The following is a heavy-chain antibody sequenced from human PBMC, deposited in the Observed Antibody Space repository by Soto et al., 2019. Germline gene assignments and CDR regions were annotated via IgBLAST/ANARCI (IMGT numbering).Heavy chain of an antibody. CDR2: LVGSGDDI. Sequence: EEQLLESGGGLVQPGGSLRLSCAASGFTFRYYTMNWVRHAPGKGLEWVSGLVGSGDDIYYAASVRGRFTVSRDNSKNMLCLQMNSLRAEDTAIDYCAKDFIATNGVWEAFELWGQGTKVTVSS. J-gene: IGHJ3*01. CDR3: AKDFIATNGVWEAFEL. D-gene: IGHD2-8*01. CDR1: GFTFRYYT. V-gene: IGHV3-23*01.